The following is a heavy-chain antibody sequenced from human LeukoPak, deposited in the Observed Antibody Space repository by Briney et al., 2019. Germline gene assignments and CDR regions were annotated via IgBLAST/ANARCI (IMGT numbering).Heavy chain of an antibody. CDR1: EFIFSSYG. D-gene: IGHD3-22*01. CDR2: LWYDGTNK. Sequence: GRSLRLSCAASEFIFSSYGMHWVRQAPGKGLSGVASLWYDGTNKYHADSVKGRFTISRDNSQSTLYLQMNSLRAEDTAVYYCARARNNYDSSGYSALDYWGQGTLVTVSS. CDR3: ARARNNYDSSGYSALDY. V-gene: IGHV3-33*01. J-gene: IGHJ4*02.